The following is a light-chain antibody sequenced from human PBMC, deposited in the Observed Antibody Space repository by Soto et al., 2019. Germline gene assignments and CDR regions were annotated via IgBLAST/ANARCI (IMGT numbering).Light chain of an antibody. CDR3: QQLNSYPLT. Sequence: DIQLTQSPSFLSASVGDIVTITCRASQVISSYLAWYQQQTGKAPKLLLYAASTLQSGVPSRFSGSGSGTEFTLTPSSLQPEDFATYYCQQLNSYPLTFGGGTKVDIK. J-gene: IGKJ4*01. CDR1: QVISSY. CDR2: AAS. V-gene: IGKV1-9*01.